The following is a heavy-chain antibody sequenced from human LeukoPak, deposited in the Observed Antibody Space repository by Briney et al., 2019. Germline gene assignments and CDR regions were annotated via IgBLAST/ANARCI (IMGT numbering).Heavy chain of an antibody. Sequence: ASVKVSCKASGYTFTSYDINWVRQATGQGLEWMGWMNPNSGNTGYAQKFQGRVTMTRNTSISTAYMELTSLRSEDTAVYYCAISPSSSWGRYYYYYMDVWGKGTTITISS. D-gene: IGHD6-13*01. J-gene: IGHJ6*03. CDR3: AISPSSSWGRYYYYYMDV. V-gene: IGHV1-8*01. CDR1: GYTFTSYD. CDR2: MNPNSGNT.